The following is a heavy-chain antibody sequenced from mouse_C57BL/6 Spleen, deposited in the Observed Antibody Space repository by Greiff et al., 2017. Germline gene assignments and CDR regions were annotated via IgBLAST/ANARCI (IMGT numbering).Heavy chain of an antibody. CDR1: GFTFSDYG. Sequence: EVNVVESGGGLVKPGGSLKLSCAASGFTFSDYGMHWVRQAPEKGLEWVAYISSGSSTIYYADTVKGRFTISRDNAKNTLFLQMTSLRSEDTAMYYCARQIYYGGAMDYWGQGTSVTVSS. J-gene: IGHJ4*01. CDR3: ARQIYYGGAMDY. D-gene: IGHD2-1*01. CDR2: ISSGSSTI. V-gene: IGHV5-17*01.